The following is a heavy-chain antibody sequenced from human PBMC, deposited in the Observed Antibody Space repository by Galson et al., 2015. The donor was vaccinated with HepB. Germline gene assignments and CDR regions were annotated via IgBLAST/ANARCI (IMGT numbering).Heavy chain of an antibody. V-gene: IGHV3-73*01. D-gene: IGHD6-13*01. Sequence: SLRLSCAASGFTFSGSAIDWVRQTSGKGLEWVGRIRSKASNYVTAYAASLKGRFTISRDDSKNTAYLHMKSLKTEDTAVYYCIRMADLSGYSSTWGQGTLVTVSS. CDR2: IRSKASNYVT. CDR3: IRMADLSGYSST. CDR1: GFTFSGSA. J-gene: IGHJ4*02.